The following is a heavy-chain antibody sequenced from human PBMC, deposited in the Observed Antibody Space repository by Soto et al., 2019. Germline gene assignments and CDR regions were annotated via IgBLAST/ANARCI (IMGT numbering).Heavy chain of an antibody. V-gene: IGHV1-3*01. Sequence: QVHLVQSGAEVKKPGVSVTVSCKTSGYTFNDYGIHWVRQAPGQRPEWMGWVNPGNGNTKYSQNFQGRVSMTRDTSATTVYMELSSLRSEDSAMYYCARMNYYARGGPFDDWGQGSLVTVSS. J-gene: IGHJ4*02. CDR3: ARMNYYARGGPFDD. CDR1: GYTFNDYG. CDR2: VNPGNGNT. D-gene: IGHD3-10*01.